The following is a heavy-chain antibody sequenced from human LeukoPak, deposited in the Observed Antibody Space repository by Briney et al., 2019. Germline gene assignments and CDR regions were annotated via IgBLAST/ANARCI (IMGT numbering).Heavy chain of an antibody. CDR1: GGSISSSSYY. Sequence: SETLSLTCTVSGGSISSSSYYWGWIRQPPGKGLEWIGSIYYSGSTYYNPSLKSRVTISVDTSKNQFSLKLSSETAADTAVYYCARHRGNIVGATYFDYWGQGTLVTVSS. D-gene: IGHD1-26*01. J-gene: IGHJ4*02. CDR3: ARHRGNIVGATYFDY. V-gene: IGHV4-39*01. CDR2: IYYSGST.